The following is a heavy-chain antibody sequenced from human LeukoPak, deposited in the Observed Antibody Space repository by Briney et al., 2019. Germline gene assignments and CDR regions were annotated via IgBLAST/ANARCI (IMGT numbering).Heavy chain of an antibody. CDR2: ITASGNYT. V-gene: IGHV3-23*01. CDR1: GFIFHTYA. Sequence: GGSPRLSCAAPGFIFHTYAMSWVRQPPGKGLEWVSTITASGNYTAYADSVKGRFTISRDSSKNTVYLQMNSLRAEDTAVYYCARRTGALCTKSICRFDSWGQGTLVAVSS. J-gene: IGHJ4*02. D-gene: IGHD2-8*01. CDR3: ARRTGALCTKSICRFDS.